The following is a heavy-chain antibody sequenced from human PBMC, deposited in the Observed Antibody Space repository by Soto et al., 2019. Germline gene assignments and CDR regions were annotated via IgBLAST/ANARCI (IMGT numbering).Heavy chain of an antibody. CDR2: ISAYNGNT. CDR1: GYTFTSYG. V-gene: IGHV1-18*01. J-gene: IGHJ4*02. Sequence: GASVKVSCKASGYTFTSYGISWVRQAPGQGLEWMGWISAYNGNTNYAQKLQGRVTMTTDTSTSTAYMELRSLRSDDTAVYYCAREPYYYDSSGYYFQGDYWGQGTLVTVS. D-gene: IGHD3-22*01. CDR3: AREPYYYDSSGYYFQGDY.